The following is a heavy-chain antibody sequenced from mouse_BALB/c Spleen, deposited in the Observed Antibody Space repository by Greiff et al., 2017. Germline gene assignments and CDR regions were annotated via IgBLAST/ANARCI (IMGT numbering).Heavy chain of an antibody. CDR1: GFSLTSYG. J-gene: IGHJ2*01. Sequence: VKLVESGPGLVAPSQSLSITCTVSGFSLTSYGVHWVRQPPGKGLEWLGVIWAGGSTNYNSALMSRLSISKDNSKSQVFLKMNSLQTDDTAMYYCAREVRRAFDYWGQGTTLTVSS. V-gene: IGHV2-9*02. CDR2: IWAGGST. CDR3: AREVRRAFDY. D-gene: IGHD2-14*01.